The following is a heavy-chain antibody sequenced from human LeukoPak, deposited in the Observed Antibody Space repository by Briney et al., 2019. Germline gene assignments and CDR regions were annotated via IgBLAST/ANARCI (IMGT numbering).Heavy chain of an antibody. Sequence: PSETLSLTCTVSCGSISGNYWTWIRQPPGKGLDYIGHVFYTGSTNYSPSLKSRVTISIDTSKSHFSLKLTSVTAADTAVYYCARAVAVAGTFKFDFWGQGTLVTVSS. CDR3: ARAVAVAGTFKFDF. D-gene: IGHD6-19*01. CDR2: VFYTGST. J-gene: IGHJ4*02. V-gene: IGHV4-59*01. CDR1: CGSISGNY.